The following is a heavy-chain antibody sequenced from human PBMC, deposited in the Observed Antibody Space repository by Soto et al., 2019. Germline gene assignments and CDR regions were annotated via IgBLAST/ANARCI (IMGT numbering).Heavy chain of an antibody. D-gene: IGHD3-10*01. Sequence: GSLILSCAASGFTFSSYAMSWVRQAPGKGLEWVSAISGSGGSTYYADSVKGRFTISRDNSKNTLYLQMNSLRAEDTAVYYCAKPRSNYYYYGMDVWGQGTTVTVSS. V-gene: IGHV3-23*01. CDR3: AKPRSNYYYYGMDV. CDR1: GFTFSSYA. J-gene: IGHJ6*02. CDR2: ISGSGGST.